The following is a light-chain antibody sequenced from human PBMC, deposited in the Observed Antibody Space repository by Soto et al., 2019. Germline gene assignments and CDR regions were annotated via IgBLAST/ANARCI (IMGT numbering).Light chain of an antibody. CDR1: QSVSISH. CDR3: QQYGSTPRVT. J-gene: IGKJ2*01. Sequence: EIVLTQSPGTLSLSPGERATLSCRASQSVSISHLAWYQQKPGQAPRLLIDGASIRATGIPDRFSGGGSGTDFTLTISTLEPADFAVYYCQQYGSTPRVTFGQGTKLEIK. CDR2: GAS. V-gene: IGKV3-20*01.